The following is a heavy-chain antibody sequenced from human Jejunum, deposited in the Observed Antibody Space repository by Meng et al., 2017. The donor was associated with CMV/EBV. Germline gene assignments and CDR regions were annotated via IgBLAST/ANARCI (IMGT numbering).Heavy chain of an antibody. Sequence: FRFSSYTMTWVRQAPGKGLEWVASILSDTGYIYSADSVKGRFIISRDNAKKSLYLQMNSLRVEDTAVYYCARDQFCSTTNCAHKTWGQGTLVTVSS. CDR3: ARDQFCSTTNCAHKT. J-gene: IGHJ1*01. CDR1: FRFSSYT. D-gene: IGHD2-2*01. V-gene: IGHV3-21*01. CDR2: ILSDTGYI.